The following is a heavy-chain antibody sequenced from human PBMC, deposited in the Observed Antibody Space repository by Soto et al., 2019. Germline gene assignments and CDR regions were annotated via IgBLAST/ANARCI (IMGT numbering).Heavy chain of an antibody. J-gene: IGHJ6*03. V-gene: IGHV1-8*01. CDR2: MNPNGGNT. Sequence: ASVKVSCKASGYTFTSYDINWVRQATGQGLEWMGWMNPNGGNTGYAQKFQGRVTMTRNTSISTAYMELSSLRSEDTAVYYCARGRRWFGELLGYYYYYMDVWGKGTTVTVSS. CDR3: ARGRRWFGELLGYYYYYMDV. CDR1: GYTFTSYD. D-gene: IGHD3-10*01.